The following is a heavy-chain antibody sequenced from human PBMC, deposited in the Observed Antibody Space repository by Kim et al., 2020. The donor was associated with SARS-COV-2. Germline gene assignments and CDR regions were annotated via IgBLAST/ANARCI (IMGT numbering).Heavy chain of an antibody. CDR1: GFTFSSYW. CDR2: IKEDGSQK. V-gene: IGHV3-7*05. J-gene: IGHJ5*02. Sequence: GGSLRLSCEASGFTFSSYWMSWVRQAPGKGLEWVANIKEDGSQKYYVDSVKGRFTISRDNAKNSLYLQMNSLRVDDTSVYYCASFAGPWGQGSLVTVSS. D-gene: IGHD6-13*01. CDR3: ASFAGP.